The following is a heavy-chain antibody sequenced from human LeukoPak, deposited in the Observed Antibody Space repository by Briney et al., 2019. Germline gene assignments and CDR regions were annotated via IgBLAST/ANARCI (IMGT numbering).Heavy chain of an antibody. CDR3: ARHAIAAAGTLPEPCDY. J-gene: IGHJ4*02. V-gene: IGHV5-51*01. CDR2: IYPGDSDT. CDR1: GDSFTSYW. Sequence: NHGESLKISCKGSGDSFTSYWIGWVRQMPGKGLEWMGIIYPGDSDTRHSPSFQGQVTISADKSISTAYLQWSSLKASDTAMYYCARHAIAAAGTLPEPCDYWGQGTLVTVSS. D-gene: IGHD6-13*01.